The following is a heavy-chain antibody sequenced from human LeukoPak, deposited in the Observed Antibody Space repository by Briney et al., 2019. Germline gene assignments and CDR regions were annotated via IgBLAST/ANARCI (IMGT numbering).Heavy chain of an antibody. D-gene: IGHD3-10*01. CDR1: GGSISSGSCY. V-gene: IGHV4-61*02. J-gene: IGHJ5*02. Sequence: PSQTLSLTCTVSGGSISSGSCYWSWIRQPAGKGLEWIGRVYSSGSTDYNPSLKSRLSISVDTSKIQFSLRLSSVTVADTAVYYCARTPLRGATFFTSYPNWFDTWGQGTLVTVSS. CDR3: ARTPLRGATFFTSYPNWFDT. CDR2: VYSSGST.